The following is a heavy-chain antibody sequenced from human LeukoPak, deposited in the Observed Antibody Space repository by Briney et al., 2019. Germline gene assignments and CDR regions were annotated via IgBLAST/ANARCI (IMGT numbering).Heavy chain of an antibody. V-gene: IGHV3-53*01. Sequence: GGSLRLSCAASGFTVSSNYMSWVRQAPGKGLEWVSVIYSGGSTYYADSVKGRFTISRDNSKNTLYLQMSSLRAEDTAVYYCARDGVSRRYYYYGMDVWGQGTTVTVSS. CDR2: IYSGGST. CDR1: GFTVSSNY. D-gene: IGHD3-3*01. CDR3: ARDGVSRRYYYYGMDV. J-gene: IGHJ6*02.